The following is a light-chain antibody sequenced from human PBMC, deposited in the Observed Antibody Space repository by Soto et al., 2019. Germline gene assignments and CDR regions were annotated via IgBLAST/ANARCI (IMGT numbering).Light chain of an antibody. V-gene: IGLV2-14*01. Sequence: QSVLTQPASVSGSPGQSITISCTGTSSDVGGYKFVSWYQEHPGKAPKLMIYEVSNRPSGVSNRFSGSKSGNTAFLTISGLQAEDEADYYCCSYTSSSTYVFGTGTKVTVL. J-gene: IGLJ1*01. CDR1: SSDVGGYKF. CDR2: EVS. CDR3: CSYTSSSTYV.